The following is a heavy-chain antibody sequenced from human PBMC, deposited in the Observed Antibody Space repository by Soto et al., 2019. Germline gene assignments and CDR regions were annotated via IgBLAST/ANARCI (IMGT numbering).Heavy chain of an antibody. V-gene: IGHV1-3*01. J-gene: IGHJ4*02. CDR1: GYTFTSYA. D-gene: IGHD3-22*01. CDR3: ARDGTNYYDSSGYYYVLY. CDR2: INAGNGNT. Sequence: GASVKVSCKASGYTFTSYAMHWVLQAPGQRLEWMGWINAGNGNTKYSQKFQGRVTITRDTSASTAYMELSSLRSEDTAVYYCARDGTNYYDSSGYYYVLYWGQGTLVTVSS.